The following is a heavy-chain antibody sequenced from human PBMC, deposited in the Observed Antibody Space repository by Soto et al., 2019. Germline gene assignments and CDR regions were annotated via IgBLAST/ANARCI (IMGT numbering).Heavy chain of an antibody. Sequence: EVQLVESGGGLVQPGGSLKLSCAASGFIFSDSAIHWVRQASGKGLEWVGRIRGKVYNYATAYAASVRGRFTISRDDSKNMAYLQMNSLKTEDTAVYYCTRPTEERTGYDWYFDLWGRGTLVTVSS. CDR2: IRGKVYNYAT. D-gene: IGHD2-8*02. J-gene: IGHJ2*01. CDR1: GFIFSDSA. CDR3: TRPTEERTGYDWYFDL. V-gene: IGHV3-73*02.